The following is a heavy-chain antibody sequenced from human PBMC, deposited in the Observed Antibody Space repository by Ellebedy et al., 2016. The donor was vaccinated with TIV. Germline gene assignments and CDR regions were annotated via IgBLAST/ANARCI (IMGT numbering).Heavy chain of an antibody. J-gene: IGHJ4*02. CDR2: ISWNSGSI. D-gene: IGHD2-2*01. Sequence: GGSLRLSXAASGFTFDDYAMHWVRQAPGKGLEWVSGISWNSGSIGYADSVKGRFTISRDNAKNSLYLQMNSLRAEDTALYYCAKGTGYCSSTSCYGGWYYYFDYWGQGTLVTVSS. CDR1: GFTFDDYA. CDR3: AKGTGYCSSTSCYGGWYYYFDY. V-gene: IGHV3-9*01.